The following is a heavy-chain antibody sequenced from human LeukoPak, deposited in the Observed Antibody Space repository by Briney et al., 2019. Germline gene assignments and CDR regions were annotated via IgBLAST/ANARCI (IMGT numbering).Heavy chain of an antibody. V-gene: IGHV3-74*01. J-gene: IGHJ3*02. D-gene: IGHD7-27*01. CDR1: GFTFSSYW. Sequence: GGSLRLSCAASGFTFSSYWMHWVRQAPGKGLVWVSVINSDGSGTSYADSVKGRFTISRDNAKNTLYLQMNSLRAEDTALYYCARDTPNWGYAFGIWGQGTMVTVSS. CDR2: INSDGSGT. CDR3: ARDTPNWGYAFGI.